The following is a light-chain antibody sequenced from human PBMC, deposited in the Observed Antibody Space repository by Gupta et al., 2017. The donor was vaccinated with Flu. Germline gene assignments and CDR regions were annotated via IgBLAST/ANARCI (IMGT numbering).Light chain of an antibody. CDR1: QEISNY. J-gene: IGKJ2*01. Sequence: PSSLSASVGDRVTITCQASQEISNYLNWYQQKPGKAPKLLIYDASNLETGVPSRFSGSGSGTDFTFTISILQPEDIATYYCQQYDNLPYTFGQGTKLEIK. CDR3: QQYDNLPYT. CDR2: DAS. V-gene: IGKV1-33*01.